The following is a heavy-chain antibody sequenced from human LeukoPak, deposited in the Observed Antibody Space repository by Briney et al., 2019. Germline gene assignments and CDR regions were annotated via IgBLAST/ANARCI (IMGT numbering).Heavy chain of an antibody. Sequence: SETLSLTCTVSGGSISSYYWSWIRQPPGKGLEWIGYIYYSGSTNYNPSLKSRVTISVDTSKNQFSLKLSSVTAADTAVFYCASLRVPGYFDYWGQGTLVTVSS. CDR2: IYYSGST. V-gene: IGHV4-59*12. J-gene: IGHJ4*03. CDR3: ASLRVPGYFDY. D-gene: IGHD3-16*01. CDR1: GGSISSYY.